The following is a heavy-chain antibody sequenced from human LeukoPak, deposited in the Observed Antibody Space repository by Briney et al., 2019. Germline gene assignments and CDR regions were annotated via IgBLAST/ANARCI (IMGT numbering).Heavy chain of an antibody. CDR2: IYYSGST. V-gene: IGHV4-39*02. CDR3: AREVEMVDY. D-gene: IGHD5-24*01. CDR1: GGSISSSSYY. J-gene: IGHJ4*02. Sequence: SETLSLTCTVSGGSISSSSYYWGWIRQPPGKGLEWIGSIYYSGSTYYNPSLKSRVTISVDTSKNQFSLKLSSVTAADTAVYYCAREVEMVDYWGQGTLVTVSS.